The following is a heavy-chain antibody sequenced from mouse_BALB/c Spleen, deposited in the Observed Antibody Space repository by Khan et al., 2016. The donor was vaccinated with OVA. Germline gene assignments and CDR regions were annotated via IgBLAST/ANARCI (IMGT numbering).Heavy chain of an antibody. CDR3: ARNSYMYDCTY. CDR2: IRSGGNT. CDR1: GFSLATYG. D-gene: IGHD2-14*01. V-gene: IGHV2-2*01. Sequence: QVQLQQSGPGLVQPSQSLSITCTVSGFSLATYGVHWVRQSPGKGLEWLGVIRSGGNTDYNAGFISRLSITKDNYKSQVCFKMDRLQTDDTAVYYGARNSYMYDCTYWGQGTLVTVPA. J-gene: IGHJ3*01.